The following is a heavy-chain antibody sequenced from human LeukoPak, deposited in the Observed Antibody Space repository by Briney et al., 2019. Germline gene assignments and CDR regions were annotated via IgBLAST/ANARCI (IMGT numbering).Heavy chain of an antibody. CDR2: IYSSGNT. CDR1: GGSVSSGGYY. D-gene: IGHD6-19*01. J-gene: IGHJ4*02. Sequence: SETLSLACTVSGGSVSSGGYYWSWIRQPPGKRLEWIGYIYSSGNTNYNPSLKSRVTISIGTSKNQFSLKLSSVTAADTAVYYCARGRSSGWYTLIVYWGQGTLVTVSS. V-gene: IGHV4-61*08. CDR3: ARGRSSGWYTLIVY.